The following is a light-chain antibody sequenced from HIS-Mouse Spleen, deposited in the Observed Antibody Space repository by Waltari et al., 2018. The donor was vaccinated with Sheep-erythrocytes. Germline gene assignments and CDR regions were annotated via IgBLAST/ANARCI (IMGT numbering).Light chain of an antibody. CDR3: SSYTSSSTLYV. CDR1: SSDVGGYNY. V-gene: IGLV2-14*01. CDR2: EGS. J-gene: IGLJ1*01. Sequence: QSALTQPASVSGSPGQSITISCTGTSSDVGGYNYVSWSQQHPGKSPKLMIYEGSNRRSGVSNRISGSKSGNTASLTISGLQAEDEADYYCSSYTSSSTLYVCGTGTKVTVL.